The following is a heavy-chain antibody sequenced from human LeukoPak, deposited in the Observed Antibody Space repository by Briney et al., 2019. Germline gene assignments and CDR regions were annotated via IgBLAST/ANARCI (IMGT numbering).Heavy chain of an antibody. CDR1: GYTFTSYG. Sequence: ASVKVSCKASGYTFTSYGISCVRQAPGQGLEWMGWISAYNGNTNYAQKLQGRATMTTDTSTSTAYMELRSLRSDDTAVYYCARVGPGENPLDYWGQGTLVTVSS. D-gene: IGHD7-27*01. CDR3: ARVGPGENPLDY. V-gene: IGHV1-18*01. CDR2: ISAYNGNT. J-gene: IGHJ4*02.